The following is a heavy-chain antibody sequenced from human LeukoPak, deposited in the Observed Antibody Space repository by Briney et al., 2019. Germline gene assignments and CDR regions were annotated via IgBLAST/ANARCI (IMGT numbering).Heavy chain of an antibody. Sequence: SETLSLTCTVSGGSISSYYWSWIRQPAGKGLEWIGRIYTSGSTNYNPSLKSRVTMSVDTSKNQFSLKLSSVTAADTAVYYCAREHSGYDSYYYYYMEVWGKGTTVTVSS. J-gene: IGHJ6*03. CDR2: IYTSGST. CDR1: GGSISSYY. D-gene: IGHD5-12*01. V-gene: IGHV4-4*07. CDR3: AREHSGYDSYYYYYMEV.